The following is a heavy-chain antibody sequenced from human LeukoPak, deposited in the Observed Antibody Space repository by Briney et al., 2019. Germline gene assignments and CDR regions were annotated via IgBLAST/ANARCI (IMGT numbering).Heavy chain of an antibody. Sequence: GGSLRLSCAASGFTFSNHWMHWVRQPPGKGLVWVSRINSDGSNTAYADPVKGRFTIYRDNAKNTLFLQMNSLRAEDTAVYYCTSDTVNTAVGIDYWGQGTLVTVSS. CDR3: TSDTVNTAVGIDY. CDR2: INSDGSNT. D-gene: IGHD5-18*01. V-gene: IGHV3-74*01. J-gene: IGHJ4*02. CDR1: GFTFSNHW.